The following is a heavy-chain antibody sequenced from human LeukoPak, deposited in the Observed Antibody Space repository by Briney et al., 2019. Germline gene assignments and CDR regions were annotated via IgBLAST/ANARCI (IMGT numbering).Heavy chain of an antibody. V-gene: IGHV2-5*02. D-gene: IGHD6-19*01. J-gene: IGHJ4*03. CDR1: GVLLSTSGEA. CDR2: SYWDNDK. Sequence: SGPTLVNPTQHRTLTCTFSGVLLSTSGEAGGWIHQPQEKALEWLAVSYWDNDKRYSPSLRSRLTITKDTSKNQVVLTMSNMDPVDTATYYCAHRRPGYISGWDNCFFDNWAPGTLGTVSS. CDR3: AHRRPGYISGWDNCFFDN.